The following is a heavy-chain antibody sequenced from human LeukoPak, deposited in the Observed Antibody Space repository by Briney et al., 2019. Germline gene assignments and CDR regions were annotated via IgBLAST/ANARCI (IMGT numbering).Heavy chain of an antibody. D-gene: IGHD2-2*01. CDR1: GDSINSPDL. J-gene: IGHJ4*02. CDR3: AGLVGRCSSGLYYYYFDY. Sequence: SGTLSLTCTVSGDSINSPDLWSWVRQPPGKGLEWIGEMYLSGTTHSNPSVKSRVTISIDKSKNQFFLNLSSVTAADTAVYYCAGLVGRCSSGLYYYYFDYWGQGTLVTVSS. CDR2: MYLSGTT. V-gene: IGHV4-4*02.